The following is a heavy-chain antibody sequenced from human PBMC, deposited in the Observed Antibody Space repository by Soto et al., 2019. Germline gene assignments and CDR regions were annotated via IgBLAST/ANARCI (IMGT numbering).Heavy chain of an antibody. V-gene: IGHV1-69*01. CDR2: IIPIFGTA. Sequence: QVQLVQSGAEVKKPGSSVKVSCKASGGTFSSYAISWVRQAPGQGLEWMGGIIPIFGTANYAQKFQGRVTITADESTSTAYMELSSLRSEDTAVYYCAREGDSSGYYHIGRASRGGCFDYWGQGTLVTVSS. J-gene: IGHJ4*02. CDR3: AREGDSSGYYHIGRASRGGCFDY. CDR1: GGTFSSYA. D-gene: IGHD3-22*01.